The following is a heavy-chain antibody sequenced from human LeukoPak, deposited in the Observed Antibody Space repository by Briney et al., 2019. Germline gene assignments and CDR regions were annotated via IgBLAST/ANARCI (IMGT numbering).Heavy chain of an antibody. CDR1: GGSISSYY. Sequence: PSETLSLTCTVSGGSISSYYWSWIRQPPGKGLEWIGYIYDSGSTSYNPSLKSRVTISVDRSKDQFSLELTSVTAADTAVYYCARRTLYGDYIDYWGQGALVSVSS. J-gene: IGHJ4*02. CDR3: ARRTLYGDYIDY. CDR2: IYDSGST. D-gene: IGHD4-17*01. V-gene: IGHV4-59*01.